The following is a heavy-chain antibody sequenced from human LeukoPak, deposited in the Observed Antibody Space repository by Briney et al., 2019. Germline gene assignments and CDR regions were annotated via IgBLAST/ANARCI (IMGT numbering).Heavy chain of an antibody. CDR2: INPNSGGT. D-gene: IGHD6-13*01. CDR3: ARLAAGTRIVLDP. Sequence: ASVKVSCKASGYTFTGYYMHWVRQAPGQGLEWMGWINPNSGGTNYAQKFQSRVTMTRDTSISTAYMELSRLRSDDTAVYYCARLAAGTRIVLDPWGQGTLVTVSS. V-gene: IGHV1-2*02. CDR1: GYTFTGYY. J-gene: IGHJ5*02.